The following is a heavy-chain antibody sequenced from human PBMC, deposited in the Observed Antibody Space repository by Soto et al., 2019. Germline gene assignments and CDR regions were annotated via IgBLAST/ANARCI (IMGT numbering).Heavy chain of an antibody. D-gene: IGHD3-16*01. Sequence: SCVASGFTLSDYAMTWVRQAPGKGLEWVATISATGGNIEYTDSLKGRFTISRDNSKNTLYLQLNGLTSDDTAVHYCAKVAGGLGYFDLWGRGTLVTVSS. CDR2: ISATGGNI. J-gene: IGHJ2*01. CDR3: AKVAGGLGYFDL. V-gene: IGHV3-23*01. CDR1: GFTLSDYA.